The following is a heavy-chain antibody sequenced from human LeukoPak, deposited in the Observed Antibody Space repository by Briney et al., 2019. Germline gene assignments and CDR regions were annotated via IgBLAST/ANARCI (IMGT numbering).Heavy chain of an antibody. D-gene: IGHD1-1*01. CDR1: GGSFSGYY. CDR3: ARWDWNDGFQFDY. Sequence: SETLSLTCAVYGGSFSGYYWSWIRQPPGKGLEWIGYIYYSGGTNYNPSLKSRVTISVDTSKNQFSLKLSSVTAADTAVYYCARWDWNDGFQFDYWGQGTLVTVSS. V-gene: IGHV4-59*01. CDR2: IYYSGGT. J-gene: IGHJ4*02.